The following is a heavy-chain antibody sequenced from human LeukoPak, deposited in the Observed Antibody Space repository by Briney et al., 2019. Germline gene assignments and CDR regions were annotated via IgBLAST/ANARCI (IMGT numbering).Heavy chain of an antibody. D-gene: IGHD6-19*01. J-gene: IGHJ4*02. CDR3: AKGPPGYSSGHKGPFGY. CDR1: GFTFSNYA. V-gene: IGHV3-23*01. Sequence: PGGSLRLSCAASGFTFSNYAMTWVRQAPGSGREWVSAITGSGETTYYADSVKGRFTISRDNSKNTLSLQMNSLRAEDTAVYYCAKGPPGYSSGHKGPFGYWGQGTLVTVSS. CDR2: ITGSGETT.